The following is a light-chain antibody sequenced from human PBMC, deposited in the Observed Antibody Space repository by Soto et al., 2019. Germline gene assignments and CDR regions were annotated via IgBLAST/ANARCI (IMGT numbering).Light chain of an antibody. CDR3: QQYGSSPRT. CDR1: QSVSSNY. Sequence: ENVLTQSPGTLSLSPGERAILSCRASQSVSSNYLAWYQRKPGQAPRLLIYDTSSRATGVPDRFSGSGSGTDFTLTISRLEPEDFAVFYCQQYGSSPRTFGGGTKVEIK. CDR2: DTS. J-gene: IGKJ4*01. V-gene: IGKV3-20*01.